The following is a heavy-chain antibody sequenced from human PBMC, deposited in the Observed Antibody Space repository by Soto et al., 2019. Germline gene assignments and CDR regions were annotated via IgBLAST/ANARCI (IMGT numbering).Heavy chain of an antibody. CDR2: IYPGDSDT. CDR1: GYSFTSYW. Sequence: GESLKISCKGSGYSFTSYWIGWVRQMPGKGLEWMRIIYPGDSDTRYSPSFQGQVTISADKSISTAYLQWSSLKASDTAMYYCARQGHYYYDSSGYYPGAAFDIWGQGTMVTVSS. J-gene: IGHJ3*02. D-gene: IGHD3-22*01. CDR3: ARQGHYYYDSSGYYPGAAFDI. V-gene: IGHV5-51*01.